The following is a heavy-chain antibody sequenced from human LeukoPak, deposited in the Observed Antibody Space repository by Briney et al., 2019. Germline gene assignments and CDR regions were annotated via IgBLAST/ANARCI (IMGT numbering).Heavy chain of an antibody. CDR2: INPNSGGT. CDR1: GYTFTGYY. Sequence: ASVKVSCKASGYTFTGYYMHWVRQAPGQGLEWMGWINPNSGGTNYALKFQGRVTMTRDTSISTAYMELSRLRSDDTAVYYCARDIGQELEFDYWGQGTLVTVSS. CDR3: ARDIGQELEFDY. D-gene: IGHD1-7*01. V-gene: IGHV1-2*02. J-gene: IGHJ4*02.